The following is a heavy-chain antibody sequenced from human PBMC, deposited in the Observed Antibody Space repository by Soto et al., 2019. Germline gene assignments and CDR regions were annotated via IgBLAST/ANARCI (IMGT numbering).Heavy chain of an antibody. CDR2: ISSSSSTI. J-gene: IGHJ4*02. D-gene: IGHD6-6*01. CDR3: ARVKGWVAARPFDY. CDR1: GFTFSSYS. Sequence: PGGSLRLSCAASGFTFSSYSMNWVRQAPGKGLEWVSYISSSSSTIYYADSVKGRFTISRDNAKNSLYLQMNSLRAEDTAVYYCARVKGWVAARPFDYWGQGTLVTVSS. V-gene: IGHV3-48*01.